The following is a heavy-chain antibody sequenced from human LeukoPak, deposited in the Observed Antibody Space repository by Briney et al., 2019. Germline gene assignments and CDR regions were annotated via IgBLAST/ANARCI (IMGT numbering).Heavy chain of an antibody. D-gene: IGHD7-27*01. J-gene: IGHJ3*02. V-gene: IGHV1-2*02. CDR2: INPTSGDT. CDR1: GYTFTGYY. Sequence: ASVKVSCKASGYTFTGYYMHWVRQAPGQGLEWMGWINPTSGDTNYVQKFQDRVIMTRDTSISTAYMELSRVTSDDTAVYYCARGDGDGPARRAFDIWGQGTMVTVSS. CDR3: ARGDGDGPARRAFDI.